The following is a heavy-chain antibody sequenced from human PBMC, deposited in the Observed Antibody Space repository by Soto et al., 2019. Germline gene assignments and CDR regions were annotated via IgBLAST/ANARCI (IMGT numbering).Heavy chain of an antibody. D-gene: IGHD3-10*01. CDR3: ARDLVRGVGGY. Sequence: QVQLQESGPGLVKPSQTLSLTCTVSGGSVTGGGGYWSWVRQHPGKGLEWIGYIYNSGSTSYNPSLKSRVTISIDISKNQFSLRLSSMTAADTAVYYCARDLVRGVGGYWGQGTLVTVSS. J-gene: IGHJ4*02. CDR2: IYNSGST. V-gene: IGHV4-31*03. CDR1: GGSVTGGGGY.